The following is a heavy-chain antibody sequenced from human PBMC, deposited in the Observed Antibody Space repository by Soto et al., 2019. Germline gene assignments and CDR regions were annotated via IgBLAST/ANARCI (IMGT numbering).Heavy chain of an antibody. V-gene: IGHV1-18*04. CDR2: ISGYNGQT. CDR1: AYTFTTYG. J-gene: IGHJ6*02. Sequence: QVQLVQSGPEVKKPGASVKVSCKASAYTFTTYGISWVRQAPGQGLEWMGWISGYNGQTNYPQKFRDRVTPTTDTSTSTAYRELRSLRSDDTAMYYCARDNRKELWVEGLNAMDVWGQGTTVTVSS. CDR3: ARDNRKELWVEGLNAMDV. D-gene: IGHD3-10*01.